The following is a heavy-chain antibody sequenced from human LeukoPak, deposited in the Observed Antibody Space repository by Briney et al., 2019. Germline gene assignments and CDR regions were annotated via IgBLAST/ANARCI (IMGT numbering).Heavy chain of an antibody. D-gene: IGHD4-17*01. CDR2: IKEDGSDK. CDR1: GFTFGSYW. CDR3: ARALHYGDFDY. J-gene: IGHJ4*02. V-gene: IGHV3-7*05. Sequence: GGSLRLSCAASGFTFGSYWMSWVRQAPGKRLEWVATIKEDGSDKYYVDSVKGRFTISRDNSKNTLYLQMNYLRAEDTAVYYCARALHYGDFDYWGQGTLVTVSS.